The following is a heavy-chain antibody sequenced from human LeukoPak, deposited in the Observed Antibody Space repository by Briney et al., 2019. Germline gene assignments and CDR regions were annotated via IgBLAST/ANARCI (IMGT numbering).Heavy chain of an antibody. Sequence: GGSLRLSCAASGFTFSSYGMHWVRQAPGKGLEWVAVISYDGSNKYYADSVKGRFTISRDNSKNTLYLQMNSLRAEDTAVYYCARTFYSNPLWYFDYWGQGTLVTVSS. CDR2: ISYDGSNK. CDR1: GFTFSSYG. J-gene: IGHJ4*02. V-gene: IGHV3-30*03. CDR3: ARTFYSNPLWYFDY. D-gene: IGHD4-4*01.